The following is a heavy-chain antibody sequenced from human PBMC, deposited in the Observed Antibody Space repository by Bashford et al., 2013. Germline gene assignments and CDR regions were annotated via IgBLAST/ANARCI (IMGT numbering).Heavy chain of an antibody. V-gene: IGHV1-8*01. CDR2: MNPNSGNT. CDR1: GNTLTSYD. D-gene: IGHD3-10*01. J-gene: IGHJ4*02. Sequence: VASVKVSCKASGNTLTSYDINWVRQATGQGLEWMGWMNPNSGNTGYAQKFQGRVTMTRNTSISTDFMELTSLTSEDTAVYYCARGLLGMVRGAIDYWGQGTLVTVSS. CDR3: ARGLLGMVRGAIDY.